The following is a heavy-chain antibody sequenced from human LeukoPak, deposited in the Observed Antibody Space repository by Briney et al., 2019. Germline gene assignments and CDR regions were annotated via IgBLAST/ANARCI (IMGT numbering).Heavy chain of an antibody. D-gene: IGHD6-13*01. Sequence: PSETLSFTCAVSGYSISSGYYWGWIRQPPGKGLEWIGSIYHSGSTYYNPSLKSRVTISVDTSKNQFSLKLSSVTAADTAVYYCARVYSSSCLDYWGQGTLVTVSS. J-gene: IGHJ4*02. V-gene: IGHV4-38-2*01. CDR1: GYSISSGYY. CDR2: IYHSGST. CDR3: ARVYSSSCLDY.